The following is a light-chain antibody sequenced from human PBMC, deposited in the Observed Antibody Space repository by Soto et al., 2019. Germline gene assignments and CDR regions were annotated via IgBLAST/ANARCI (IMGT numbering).Light chain of an antibody. CDR1: SSDVGSYNL. CDR3: CSYAGSSTYV. Sequence: QTALAQPAAVSWSPGQSLTISCTRTSSDVGSYNLVSWYQQHRGKAHKLMIYEGSRRPSGVSNRFSGSKAGNTASLTISGLQAEDEADYYCCSYAGSSTYVFGTGTKVTVL. CDR2: EGS. V-gene: IGLV2-23*01. J-gene: IGLJ1*01.